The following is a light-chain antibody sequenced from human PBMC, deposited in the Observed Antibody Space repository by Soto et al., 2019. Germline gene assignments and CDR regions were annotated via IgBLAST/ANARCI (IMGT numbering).Light chain of an antibody. Sequence: QSALTQPASVSGSPGQSITISCTGTSSDVGGYNYVSWYQQHPGKAPKLMIYEVSNRPLGVSNRFSGSKSGNTASLTISGLXAEDEAVYYCTSYTSSSTLDVFGTGTKVTVL. V-gene: IGLV2-14*01. CDR3: TSYTSSSTLDV. J-gene: IGLJ1*01. CDR2: EVS. CDR1: SSDVGGYNY.